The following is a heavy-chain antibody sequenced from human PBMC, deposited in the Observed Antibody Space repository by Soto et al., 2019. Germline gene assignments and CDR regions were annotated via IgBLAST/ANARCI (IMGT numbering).Heavy chain of an antibody. CDR2: IYYSGST. J-gene: IGHJ5*02. V-gene: IGHV4-59*12. Sequence: PSETLSLTCTVSCGSISNYYWTWIRQPPGKGLEWIGYIYYSGSTNYNPSLKSRVTISLDTSKNQFSLSLSSVTAADTAVYYCARGRGYSYGLDPWGQGTLVTVSS. CDR3: ARGRGYSYGLDP. CDR1: CGSISNYY. D-gene: IGHD5-18*01.